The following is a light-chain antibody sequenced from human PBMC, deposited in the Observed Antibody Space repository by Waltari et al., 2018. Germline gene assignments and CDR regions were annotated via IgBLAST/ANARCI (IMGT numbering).Light chain of an antibody. CDR2: GKN. J-gene: IGLJ2*01. CDR3: NSRDSSGNHVV. CDR1: SLRSHY. V-gene: IGLV3-19*01. Sequence: SSELTQDPAVSVALGQTVRTTCQGDSLRSHYARWYQQKPGQAPVLVIYGKNNRPSGIPDRFSGSSSGNTASLTITGAQAEDEADYYCNSRDSSGNHVVFGGGTKLTVL.